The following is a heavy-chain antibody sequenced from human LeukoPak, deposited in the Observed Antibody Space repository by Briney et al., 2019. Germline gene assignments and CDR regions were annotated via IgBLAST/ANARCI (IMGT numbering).Heavy chain of an antibody. CDR1: GFTFSSYG. J-gene: IGHJ5*02. Sequence: QPGGTLRLSCAASGFTFSSYGMHWVRQAPGKGLEWVAFIRYDGSNKDYADSVKGRFTISRANSKNTLYLQMNSLRVEDTAVYYCAKDGSGSYSGWFDPWGQGTLVIVSS. D-gene: IGHD1-26*01. V-gene: IGHV3-30*02. CDR2: IRYDGSNK. CDR3: AKDGSGSYSGWFDP.